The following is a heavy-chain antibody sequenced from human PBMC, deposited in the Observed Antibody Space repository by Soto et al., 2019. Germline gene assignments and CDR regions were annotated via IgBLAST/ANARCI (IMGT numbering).Heavy chain of an antibody. J-gene: IGHJ4*02. V-gene: IGHV4-34*01. CDR3: ARVDDY. Sequence: QVQLQQWGAGLLKPSETLSLTCAAYGGSFSGHTWGWIRQPPGKGLEWIGEISHSGSTNYNPSLKSRVTISVDTSSNQFSLKLSSVTAADTAMYYCARVDDYWGQGTLVTVSS. CDR1: GGSFSGHT. CDR2: ISHSGST.